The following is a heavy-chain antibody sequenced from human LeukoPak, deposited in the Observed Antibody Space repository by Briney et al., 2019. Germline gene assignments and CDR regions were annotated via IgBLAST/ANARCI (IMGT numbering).Heavy chain of an antibody. D-gene: IGHD3-3*01. CDR1: GYTFTSYY. V-gene: IGHV1-46*01. J-gene: IGHJ4*02. CDR2: INPSGGST. CDR3: ARDLSHDFWSGYYFDY. Sequence: GASVKVSCKASGYTFTSYYMHWVRQAPGQGLEWMGIINPSGGSTSYARKFQGRVTMTRDTSTSTVYMELSSLRSEDTAVYYCARDLSHDFWSGYYFDYWGQGTLVTVSS.